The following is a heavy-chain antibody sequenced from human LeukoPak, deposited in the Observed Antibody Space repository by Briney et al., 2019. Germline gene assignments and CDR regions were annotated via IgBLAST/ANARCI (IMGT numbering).Heavy chain of an antibody. CDR3: ARDAGRSGYDIFDY. D-gene: IGHD5-12*01. Sequence: GGSLRLSCAASGFTFSTYWMTWVRQAPGKGLEWVASIKQDESEKLYVDSVRGRFTTSRDNAKNSVYLQMNSLRAEDTAVYYCARDAGRSGYDIFDYWGQGTLVTVSS. CDR2: IKQDESEK. CDR1: GFTFSTYW. J-gene: IGHJ4*02. V-gene: IGHV3-7*03.